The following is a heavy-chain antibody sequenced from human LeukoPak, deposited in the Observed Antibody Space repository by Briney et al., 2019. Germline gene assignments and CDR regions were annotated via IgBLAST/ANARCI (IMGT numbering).Heavy chain of an antibody. CDR2: FVPEDGET. CDR1: GYTLTELS. D-gene: IGHD3-3*01. Sequence: ASVKVSCKVSGYTLTELSMHWVRQAPGKGLEWMGGFVPEDGETIYAQKFQGRVTMTEDTSTSTAYMELRSLRSDDTAVYYCARGRSTISYYYYMDVWGKGTTVTVSS. V-gene: IGHV1-24*01. J-gene: IGHJ6*03. CDR3: ARGRSTISYYYYMDV.